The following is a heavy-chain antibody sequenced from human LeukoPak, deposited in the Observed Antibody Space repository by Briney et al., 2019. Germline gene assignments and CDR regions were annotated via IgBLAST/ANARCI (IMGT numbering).Heavy chain of an antibody. J-gene: IGHJ3*01. CDR3: ASHYFDDAFDV. CDR2: IYYSGST. V-gene: IGHV4-59*08. Sequence: PSETLSLTCTVSGGSISSYYWSWIRQPPGKGLEWIGYIYYSGSTNYNPSLKSRVTISVDTSKNQFSLKLSSVTAADTAVYYCASHYFDDAFDVWGQGTMVTVPS. CDR1: GGSISSYY. D-gene: IGHD3-10*01.